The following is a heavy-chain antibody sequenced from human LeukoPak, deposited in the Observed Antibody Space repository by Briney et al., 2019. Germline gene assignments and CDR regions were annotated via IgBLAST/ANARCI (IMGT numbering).Heavy chain of an antibody. CDR1: GGSISSYY. CDR3: ARIVGGYNLIDY. CDR2: IYYSGST. D-gene: IGHD5-24*01. J-gene: IGHJ4*02. Sequence: PSETLSLTCTVSGGSISSYYWSWIRQPPGKGLEWIGYIYYSGSTNYNPSLKSRVTISVDTSKNQFSPKLSSVTAADTAVYYCARIVGGYNLIDYWGQGTLVTVSS. V-gene: IGHV4-59*08.